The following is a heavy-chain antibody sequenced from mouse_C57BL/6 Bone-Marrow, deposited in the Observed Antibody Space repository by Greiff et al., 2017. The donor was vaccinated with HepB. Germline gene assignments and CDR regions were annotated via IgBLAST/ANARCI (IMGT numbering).Heavy chain of an antibody. V-gene: IGHV1-81*01. J-gene: IGHJ4*01. CDR3: AGYYYGRDAMDY. Sequence: QVQLKESGAKLARPGASVKLSCKASGYTFTSYGISWVKQRTGQGLEWIGEIYPRSGNTYYNEKFKGKATLTADKSSSTAYMELRSLTSEDSAVYFCAGYYYGRDAMDYWGQGTSVTVSS. CDR1: GYTFTSYG. CDR2: IYPRSGNT. D-gene: IGHD1-1*01.